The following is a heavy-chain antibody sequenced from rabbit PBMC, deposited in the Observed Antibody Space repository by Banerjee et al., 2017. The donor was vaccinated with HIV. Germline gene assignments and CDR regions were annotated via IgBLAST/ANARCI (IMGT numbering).Heavy chain of an antibody. CDR1: GFSFSNKYV. Sequence: QEQLEESGGDLVKPEGSLTLTCKASGFSFSNKYVMCWVRQAPGKGLEWIACINTSSGNTVYASWVKGRVTISRSTSLNTVDLKMTSLTAADTAPYFCARDLAGVIVWNFGLWGQGTLVTVS. V-gene: IGHV1S43*01. D-gene: IGHD4-1*01. CDR2: INTSSGNT. J-gene: IGHJ4*01. CDR3: ARDLAGVIVWNFGL.